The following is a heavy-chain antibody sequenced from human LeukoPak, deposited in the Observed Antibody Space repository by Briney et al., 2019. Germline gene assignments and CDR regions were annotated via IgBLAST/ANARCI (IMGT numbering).Heavy chain of an antibody. CDR3: ARDRLWGSLYSSGWYAPTLYFDY. D-gene: IGHD6-19*01. CDR2: IIPIFGRA. J-gene: IGHJ4*02. CDR1: GGTFSSYA. V-gene: IGHV1-69*05. Sequence: SVKVSCKASGGTFSSYAISWVRQAPGQGLEWMGRIIPIFGRANYAQKFQGRVTITTDESTSTAYMELSSLRSEDTAVYYCARDRLWGSLYSSGWYAPTLYFDYWGQGTLVTVSS.